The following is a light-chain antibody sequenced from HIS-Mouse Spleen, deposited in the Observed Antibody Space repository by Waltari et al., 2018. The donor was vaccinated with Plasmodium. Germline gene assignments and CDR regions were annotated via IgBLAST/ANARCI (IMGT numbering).Light chain of an antibody. V-gene: IGLV2-23*01. CDR3: CSYAGSSTYV. CDR1: SSDVGSYNL. CDR2: EGS. Sequence: QSALTQPASVSGSPGQSITLPCPGTSSDVGSYNLASWYQQHPGKAPKLRIYEGSKRPSGVSNRFSGSKSGNTASLTISGLQAEDEADYYCCSYAGSSTYVFGTGTKVTVL. J-gene: IGLJ1*01.